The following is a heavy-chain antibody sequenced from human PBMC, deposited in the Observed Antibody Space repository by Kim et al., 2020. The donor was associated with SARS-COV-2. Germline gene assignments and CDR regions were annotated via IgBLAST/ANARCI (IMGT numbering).Heavy chain of an antibody. Sequence: SETLSLTCAVYGGSFSGYYWSWIRQPPGKGLEWIGEINHSGSTNYNPSLKSRVTISVDTSKNQFSLKLSSVTAADTAVYYCARGLPLYDFWSALSEAWYFDLWGRSTLVTVSS. J-gene: IGHJ2*01. V-gene: IGHV4-34*01. CDR1: GGSFSGYY. CDR3: ARGLPLYDFWSALSEAWYFDL. D-gene: IGHD3-3*01. CDR2: INHSGST.